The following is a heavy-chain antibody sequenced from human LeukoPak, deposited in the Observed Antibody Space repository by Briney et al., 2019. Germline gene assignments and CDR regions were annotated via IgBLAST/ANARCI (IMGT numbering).Heavy chain of an antibody. Sequence: GGSLRLSCAASGFTFSNAWMSWVRQAPGKGLEWVGRIKSKTDGGTTDYAAPVKGRFTISRDSSKNTLYLQMNSLRAEDTAVYYCARAEMATTQYGVLSWFDPWGQGTLVTVSS. J-gene: IGHJ5*02. CDR1: GFTFSNAW. V-gene: IGHV3-15*01. CDR2: IKSKTDGGTT. CDR3: ARAEMATTQYGVLSWFDP. D-gene: IGHD5-24*01.